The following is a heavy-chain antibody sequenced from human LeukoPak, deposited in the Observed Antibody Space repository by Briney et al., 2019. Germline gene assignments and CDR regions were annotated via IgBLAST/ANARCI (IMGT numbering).Heavy chain of an antibody. J-gene: IGHJ4*02. Sequence: GASVKVSCKASGYTFTSNYMHWVRQAPGQGLEWMGRINPNSGGTNYSQKFQGRVTLTRDTSISTAYMELSRLRSDDTAVFYCARVSSRAKEWDFDYWGQGTLVTVSS. V-gene: IGHV1-2*06. CDR3: ARVSSRAKEWDFDY. CDR1: GYTFTSNY. D-gene: IGHD3-3*01. CDR2: INPNSGGT.